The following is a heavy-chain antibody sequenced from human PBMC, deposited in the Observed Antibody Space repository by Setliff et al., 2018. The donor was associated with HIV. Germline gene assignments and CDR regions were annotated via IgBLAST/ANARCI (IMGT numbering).Heavy chain of an antibody. CDR1: GGSISSYY. J-gene: IGHJ4*01. V-gene: IGHV4-39*07. Sequence: SETLSLTCTVSGGSISSYYWGWIRQPPGKGLEWIGSIYYRGSTYYNPSLKSRVTMSVDTSKNQFSLKLSSVTAADTAVYYCARLRYSVFDYWGHGTLVTVSS. CDR3: ARLRYSVFDY. CDR2: IYYRGST. D-gene: IGHD3-9*01.